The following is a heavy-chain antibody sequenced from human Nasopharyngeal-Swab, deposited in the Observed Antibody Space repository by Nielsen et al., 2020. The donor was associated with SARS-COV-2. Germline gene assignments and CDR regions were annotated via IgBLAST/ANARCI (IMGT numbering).Heavy chain of an antibody. V-gene: IGHV3-73*01. CDR1: GFTSSGSA. Sequence: GASLQISCAASGFTSSGSAMHWVRQASGEGLEWVGRIRSKANSYATAYAASVKGRFTISRDDSKNTAYLQMNSLKTEDTTVYYCTSRYSYGLWGQGTLVTVSS. CDR2: IRSKANSYAT. J-gene: IGHJ4*02. CDR3: TSRYSYGL. D-gene: IGHD5-18*01.